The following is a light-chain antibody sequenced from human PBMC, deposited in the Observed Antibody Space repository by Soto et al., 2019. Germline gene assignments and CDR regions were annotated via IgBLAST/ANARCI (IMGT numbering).Light chain of an antibody. CDR3: HQRSNWPRT. CDR1: QSVSSY. J-gene: IGKJ5*01. Sequence: EIVLTQSPDTLSLSPGERATLSCRASQSVSSYLAWYQQKPGQAPRLLIFDASSRATGIPARFSGSGSGTDVTLTISSLEREDFAVYYCHQRSNWPRTFGQGTRLEIK. V-gene: IGKV3-11*01. CDR2: DAS.